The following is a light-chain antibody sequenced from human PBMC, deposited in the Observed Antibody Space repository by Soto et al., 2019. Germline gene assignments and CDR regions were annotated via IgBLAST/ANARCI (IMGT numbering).Light chain of an antibody. CDR2: EVS. CDR1: SSDVGGYNY. Sequence: QSALTQPASVSGSPGQSITISCTGTSSDVGGYNYVSWYQQHPGKAPKLMIYEVSNRPSGVSNRFSGSKSGNTASLTISGLQTDDEADYYCSSFTSINTGVFGGGTQLTVL. V-gene: IGLV2-14*01. J-gene: IGLJ3*02. CDR3: SSFTSINTGV.